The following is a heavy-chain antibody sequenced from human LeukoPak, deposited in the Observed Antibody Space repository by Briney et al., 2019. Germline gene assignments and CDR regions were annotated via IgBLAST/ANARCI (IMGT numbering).Heavy chain of an antibody. J-gene: IGHJ4*02. D-gene: IGHD3-9*01. Sequence: GSLRLSCAVSGFTVSGNYMTWVRQPPGKGLEWIGEINHSGSTNYNPSLKSRVTISVDTSKNQFSLKLSSVTAADTAVYYCARGHYDILTGYLDYFDYWGQGTLVTVSS. CDR2: INHSGST. CDR3: ARGHYDILTGYLDYFDY. V-gene: IGHV4-34*01. CDR1: GFTVSGNY.